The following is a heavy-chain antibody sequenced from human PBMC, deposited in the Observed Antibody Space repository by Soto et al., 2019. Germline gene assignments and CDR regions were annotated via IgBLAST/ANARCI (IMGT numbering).Heavy chain of an antibody. Sequence: PGGSLRLSCAASGFTFSSYAMTWVRQAPGKGLEWVSCISPSSSYIYYADSVKGRFSISRDNAKNSLFLEMNNLRAEDTAVYYCARETRDSSAWGQGTLVTVSS. J-gene: IGHJ5*02. CDR1: GFTFSSYA. D-gene: IGHD1-1*01. V-gene: IGHV3-21*01. CDR3: ARETRDSSA. CDR2: ISPSSSYI.